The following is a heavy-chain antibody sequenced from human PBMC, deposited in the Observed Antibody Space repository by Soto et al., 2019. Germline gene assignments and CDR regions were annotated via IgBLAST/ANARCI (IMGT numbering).Heavy chain of an antibody. CDR3: ARTYGTGSLNWFDP. CDR1: GASISSSS. J-gene: IGHJ5*02. D-gene: IGHD3-10*01. CDR2: ISSGSGNI. V-gene: IGHV3-48*04. Sequence: PSETLSLTCTVSGASISSSSYYWGWIRQPPGKGLEWVSYISSGSGNILYADSVKGRFTISRDNAKNSLYLQMNSLRAEDTVVYYCARTYGTGSLNWFDPWGQGTLVTVSS.